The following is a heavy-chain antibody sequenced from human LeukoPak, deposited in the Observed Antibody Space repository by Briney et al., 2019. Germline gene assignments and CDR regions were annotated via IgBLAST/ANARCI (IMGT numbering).Heavy chain of an antibody. Sequence: GGSLRLSCAASGFTFSSYSMNWVRQAPGRGLEWVSSISSSSSHIYYADSVQGRFTISRDNAKNSLYLQMTSLRAEDTAVYYCARDGGPSDYWGQGTLVTVSS. D-gene: IGHD2-15*01. J-gene: IGHJ4*02. CDR2: ISSSSSHI. CDR3: ARDGGPSDY. CDR1: GFTFSSYS. V-gene: IGHV3-21*01.